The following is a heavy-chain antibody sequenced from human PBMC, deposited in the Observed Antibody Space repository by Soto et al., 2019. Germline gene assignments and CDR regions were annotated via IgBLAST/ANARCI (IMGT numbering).Heavy chain of an antibody. CDR1: GLTVSGKKY. CDR3: ATWHEREHAYDV. J-gene: IGHJ3*01. V-gene: IGHV3-53*01. CDR2: LYDVDGS. D-gene: IGHD1-1*01. Sequence: DVQLVESGGGLIQPGESLRLSCAAFGLTVSGKKYVARVRPAPGKGLEWVSALYDVDGSFYADSVKGRFTTSSDSSKTTVYLQMNGLRPDDTAVYYCATWHEREHAYDVWGQGTTVTVSS.